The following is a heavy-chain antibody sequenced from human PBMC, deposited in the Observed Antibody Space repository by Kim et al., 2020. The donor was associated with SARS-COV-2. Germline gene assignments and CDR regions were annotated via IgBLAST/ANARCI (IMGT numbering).Heavy chain of an antibody. V-gene: IGHV3-74*01. D-gene: IGHD3-10*01. CDR2: T. Sequence: TDYADSVKGRTTISGDNAKNTLYLQMGSLRGEDRALYYCARDLRGPQDYWGKGPLVTVSS. J-gene: IGHJ4*02. CDR3: ARDLRGPQDY.